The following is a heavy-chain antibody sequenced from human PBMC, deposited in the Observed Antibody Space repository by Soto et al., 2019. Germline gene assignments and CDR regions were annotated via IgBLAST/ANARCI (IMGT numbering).Heavy chain of an antibody. CDR2: IVPLFGTA. CDR1: GATFGNTA. V-gene: IGHV1-69*12. J-gene: IGHJ5*02. Sequence: QVQLVQSGAEVKEPGSSVNVSCKTSGATFGNTAVTWVRQAPGQGLEWIGGIVPLFGTANYAQKFRGRVTTPADESTSTAYMELSSLRTDDTAVYYCARDGDPGYSFWSGPLGGGRFDPWGQGTLVTVSS. D-gene: IGHD3-3*01. CDR3: ARDGDPGYSFWSGPLGGGRFDP.